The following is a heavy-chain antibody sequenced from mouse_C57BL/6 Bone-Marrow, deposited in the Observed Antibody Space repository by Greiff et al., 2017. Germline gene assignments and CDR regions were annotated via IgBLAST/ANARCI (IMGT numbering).Heavy chain of an antibody. J-gene: IGHJ4*01. CDR2: IDPENGDT. D-gene: IGHD1-1*01. CDR3: TSDSSSYPYYAMDY. Sequence: VQLQQSGAELVRPGASVTLSCTASGFNITDDYMHWVKQRPEQGLEWIGWIDPENGDTEYPSKFQGQATITADTSSNTAYLQLSSLTSKDTAVSDCTSDSSSYPYYAMDYWGQGTSVTVSS. V-gene: IGHV14-4*01. CDR1: GFNITDDY.